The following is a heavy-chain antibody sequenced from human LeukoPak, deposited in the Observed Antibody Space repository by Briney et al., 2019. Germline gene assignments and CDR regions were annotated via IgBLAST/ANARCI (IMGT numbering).Heavy chain of an antibody. CDR3: ARTRPKYSSSWYADYFDY. CDR1: GGSVSSSNDY. CDR2: IYYSGTT. D-gene: IGHD6-13*01. V-gene: IGHV4-61*01. J-gene: IGHJ4*02. Sequence: PSETLSPTCTVSGGSVSSSNDYWSWIRQSPGKGLEWIGYIYYSGTTNYNPSLKSRVTISVDTSENQFSLKLSSVTVADTAVYFCARTRPKYSSSWYADYFDYWGQGTLVTVSS.